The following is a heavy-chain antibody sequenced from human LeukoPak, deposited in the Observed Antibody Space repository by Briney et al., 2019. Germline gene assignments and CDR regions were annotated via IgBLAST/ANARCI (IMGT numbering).Heavy chain of an antibody. V-gene: IGHV1-2*06. CDR3: ARASSGWYFLDY. CDR1: GYTFTGYY. CDR2: INPNSGGT. D-gene: IGHD6-19*01. J-gene: IGHJ4*02. Sequence: GASVKVSCKASGYTFTGYYMHWVRQAPGQGLEWMGRINPNSGGTNYAQKFQGRVTMTRDTSISTAYMELGRLRSDDTAVYYCARASSGWYFLDYWGQGTLVTVSS.